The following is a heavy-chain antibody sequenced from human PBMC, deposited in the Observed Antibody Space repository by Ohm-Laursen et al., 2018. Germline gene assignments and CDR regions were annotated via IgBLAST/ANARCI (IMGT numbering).Heavy chain of an antibody. Sequence: ASVKVSCKASGYTFTSYDINWVRQATGQGLEWMGWMNPNSGGTNYAQKFQGRVTMTRDTSISTAYMELSRLRSDDTAVYYCARDVIVVVPAAMPTYYYYGMDVWGQGTTVTVPS. CDR1: GYTFTSYD. V-gene: IGHV1-2*02. D-gene: IGHD2-2*01. CDR2: MNPNSGGT. CDR3: ARDVIVVVPAAMPTYYYYGMDV. J-gene: IGHJ6*02.